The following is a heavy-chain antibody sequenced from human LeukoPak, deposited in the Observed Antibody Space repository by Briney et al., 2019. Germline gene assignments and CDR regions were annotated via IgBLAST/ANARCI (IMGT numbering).Heavy chain of an antibody. CDR1: GGSISSGDYY. J-gene: IGHJ4*02. CDR2: IYYSGST. CDR3: ARTNSESYFFDY. D-gene: IGHD1-26*01. V-gene: IGHV4-30-4*01. Sequence: SETLSLTCTVSGGSISSGDYYWSWIRQPPGKGLEWIGYIYYSGSTYYNPSLKSRVTISVDTSKNQFSLKLSSVTAADTAVYYCARTNSESYFFDYWGQGTLVTVSS.